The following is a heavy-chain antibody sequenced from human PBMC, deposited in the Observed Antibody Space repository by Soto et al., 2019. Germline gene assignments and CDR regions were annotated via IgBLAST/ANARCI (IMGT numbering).Heavy chain of an antibody. V-gene: IGHV1-69*01. CDR1: GGTFSSYA. CDR2: IIPIFGTA. D-gene: IGHD6-13*01. CDR3: ARDIYQQLVLGGKNWFDP. J-gene: IGHJ5*02. Sequence: QVPLVQSGAEVKKPGSSVKVSCKASGGTFSSYAISWVRQAPGQGLEWMGGIIPIFGTANYAQKFQGRVTITADESTSTAYMELSSLRSEDTAVYYCARDIYQQLVLGGKNWFDPWGQGTLVTVSS.